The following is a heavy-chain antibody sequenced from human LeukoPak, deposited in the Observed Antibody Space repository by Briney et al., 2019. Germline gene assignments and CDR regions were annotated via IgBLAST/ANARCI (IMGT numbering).Heavy chain of an antibody. Sequence: GASVKVSCKASGYTFTSYYMHWVRQAPGQGLEWMGIINPSGGSTSYAQKFQGRVTMTRDTSMSTVYMELSSLRSEDTAVYYCARVPTRVGYFDYWGQGTLVTVSS. CDR2: INPSGGST. CDR1: GYTFTSYY. V-gene: IGHV1-46*01. D-gene: IGHD3-10*02. CDR3: ARVPTRVGYFDY. J-gene: IGHJ4*02.